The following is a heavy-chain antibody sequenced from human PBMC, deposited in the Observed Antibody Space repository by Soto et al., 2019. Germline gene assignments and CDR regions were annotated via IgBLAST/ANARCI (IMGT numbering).Heavy chain of an antibody. CDR2: IYYSGST. V-gene: IGHV4-39*01. Sequence: SETLSLTCTVSGGSISSSSYYWGWIRQPPGKGLEWIGSIYYSGSTYYNPSLKSRATISVDTSKNQFSLKLSSVTAADTAVYYCARLPGGSYDFWSGYMYYFDYWGQGTLVTVSS. J-gene: IGHJ4*02. D-gene: IGHD3-3*01. CDR1: GGSISSSSYY. CDR3: ARLPGGSYDFWSGYMYYFDY.